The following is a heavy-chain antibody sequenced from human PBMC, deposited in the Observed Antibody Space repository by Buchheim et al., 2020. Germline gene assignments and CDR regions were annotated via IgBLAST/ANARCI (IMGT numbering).Heavy chain of an antibody. CDR3: ARVSGMITFGGVIGPLDY. J-gene: IGHJ4*02. V-gene: IGHV3-30*04. Sequence: QVQLVESGGGVVQPGRSLRLSCAASGFTFSSYAMHWVRQAPGKGLEWVAVISYDGSDKYYADSVKGRFTLSRDNSKKTLYLQMSSLRPEDTAVFYCARVSGMITFGGVIGPLDYWGQGTL. CDR1: GFTFSSYA. CDR2: ISYDGSDK. D-gene: IGHD3-16*02.